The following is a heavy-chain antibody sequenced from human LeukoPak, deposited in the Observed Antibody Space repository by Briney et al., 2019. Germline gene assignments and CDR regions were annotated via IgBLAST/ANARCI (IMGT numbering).Heavy chain of an antibody. Sequence: PSETLSLTCAVYGGSFSGYYWSWIRQPPGKGLEWIGEINHSGSTNYNPSLKSRVTISVDTSKNQFSLKLSSVTAADTAVYCCARGMYSSGWYGSHFDYWGQGTLVTVSS. CDR2: INHSGST. CDR3: ARGMYSSGWYGSHFDY. CDR1: GGSFSGYY. V-gene: IGHV4-34*01. J-gene: IGHJ4*02. D-gene: IGHD6-19*01.